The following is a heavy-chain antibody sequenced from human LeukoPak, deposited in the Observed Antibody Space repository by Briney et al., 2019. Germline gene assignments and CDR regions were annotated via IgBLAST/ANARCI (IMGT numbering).Heavy chain of an antibody. CDR1: GYTFTSFY. CDR2: INPSGGST. V-gene: IGHV1-46*03. Sequence: ASVKVSCKASGYTFTSFYMHWVRQAPGQGLEWMGIINPSGGSTSYAQKFQGRVTMTRDTSTSTVYMELSSLRSEDTAVYYCARFATNFWSDYSFDYWGQGTLVTVSS. CDR3: ARFATNFWSDYSFDY. D-gene: IGHD3-3*01. J-gene: IGHJ4*02.